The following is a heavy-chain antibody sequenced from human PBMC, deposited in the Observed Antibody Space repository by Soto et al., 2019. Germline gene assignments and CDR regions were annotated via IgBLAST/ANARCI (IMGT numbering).Heavy chain of an antibody. CDR2: IKGDGSEK. CDR1: GFTFSRYW. J-gene: IGHJ3*02. Sequence: GGSLRLSCAASGFTFSRYWMSWVRQAPGKGLEWVANIKGDGSEKYYVDSVKGRFTISRDNAKNSLYLQMNSLRAEDTAVYYCASLNKYASHGHAFDIWGQGTMVTVSS. V-gene: IGHV3-7*01. CDR3: ASLNKYASHGHAFDI. D-gene: IGHD2-8*01.